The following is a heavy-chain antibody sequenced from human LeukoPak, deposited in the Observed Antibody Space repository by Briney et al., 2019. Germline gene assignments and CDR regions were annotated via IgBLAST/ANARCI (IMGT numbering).Heavy chain of an antibody. CDR2: VSFERNDK. D-gene: IGHD1-26*01. Sequence: GGSLRLSCAASGFNFRSFGFHWVRQAPGKGLEWLATVSFERNDKYYADSVKGRFTISGDGSKNTLYLQMNSLRSEDTAVYYCARDPLRRGTSYLDNWGQGTLVTVPS. V-gene: IGHV3-30*03. CDR3: ARDPLRRGTSYLDN. J-gene: IGHJ4*02. CDR1: GFNFRSFG.